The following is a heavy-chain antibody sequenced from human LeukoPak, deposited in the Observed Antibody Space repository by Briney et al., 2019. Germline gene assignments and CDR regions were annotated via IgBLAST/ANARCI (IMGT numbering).Heavy chain of an antibody. Sequence: GSLRLSCGASGFTFSSYWMSWVRQAPGKGLEWVANIKQDGSEKYYVDSMKGRFTISRDNAKNSLYLQMSSLRAEDTAVYYCARLYYYDSPYFDYWGQGTLVTVSS. CDR1: GFTFSSYW. J-gene: IGHJ4*02. D-gene: IGHD3-22*01. V-gene: IGHV3-7*05. CDR2: IKQDGSEK. CDR3: ARLYYYDSPYFDY.